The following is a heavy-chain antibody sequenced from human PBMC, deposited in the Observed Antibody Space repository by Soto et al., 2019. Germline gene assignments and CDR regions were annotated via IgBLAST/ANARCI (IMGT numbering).Heavy chain of an antibody. Sequence: GGSLRLSCAASGFDFTNSWMSWIRQAPGKGLEWVANIKGDVSEKYSVDSVKGRFTISRDNAENSLYLQMNSLRAEDTAVYYCVKGGTNLAYWGQGILVTAPQ. CDR2: IKGDVSEK. CDR3: VKGGTNLAY. D-gene: IGHD1-7*01. V-gene: IGHV3-7*05. J-gene: IGHJ4*02. CDR1: GFDFTNSW.